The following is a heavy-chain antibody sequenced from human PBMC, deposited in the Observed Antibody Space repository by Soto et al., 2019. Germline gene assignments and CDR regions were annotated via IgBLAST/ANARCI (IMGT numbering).Heavy chain of an antibody. CDR2: IYYSGST. V-gene: IGHV4-59*01. CDR1: PGSISRYY. J-gene: IGHJ4*02. D-gene: IGHD6-19*01. CDR3: ARDFVCCSGWPYYFAY. Sequence: PSETLALTCTVSPGSISRYYWSCIRQPPRKGLEWIGYIYYSGSTNYNPSLKSRVTISVDTSKNQFSLMLSSVTAADTAVYYCARDFVCCSGWPYYFAYWAQGTLVTVSS.